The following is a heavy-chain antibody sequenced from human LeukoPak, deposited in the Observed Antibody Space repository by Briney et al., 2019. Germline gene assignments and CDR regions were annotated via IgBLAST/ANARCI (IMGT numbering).Heavy chain of an antibody. CDR3: VSFDPFHY. CDR1: GFTFSSYS. Sequence: PGGSLRLSCAASGFTFSSYSMNWVRQAPGKGLEWVSYISSSSSTIYYADSVKGRFTISRDNAKNSLYLQMSSLTVEDTAVYYCVSFDPFHYWGLGTLVTVSS. V-gene: IGHV3-48*01. J-gene: IGHJ4*02. CDR2: ISSSSSTI.